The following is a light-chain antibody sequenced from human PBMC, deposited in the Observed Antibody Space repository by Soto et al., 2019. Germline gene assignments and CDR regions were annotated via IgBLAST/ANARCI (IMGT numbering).Light chain of an antibody. CDR2: DAS. CDR1: QSVGTD. J-gene: IGKJ2*01. CDR3: QQFSTSPIT. V-gene: IGKV1-5*01. Sequence: ASVGDRVTITCRASQSVGTDLAWYQQKRGRAPNLLISDASTLESGVPSRFSGSGSGTEFTLTISSLQPDDFSTYFCQQFSTSPITFGQGTTVDIK.